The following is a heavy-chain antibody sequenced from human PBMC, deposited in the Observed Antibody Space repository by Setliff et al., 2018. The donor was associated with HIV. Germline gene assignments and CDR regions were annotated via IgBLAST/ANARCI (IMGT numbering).Heavy chain of an antibody. J-gene: IGHJ5*02. V-gene: IGHV4-38-2*01. CDR3: AQHPVILPSMPIHNRFDP. CDR2: IFYNGST. CDR1: AYSISSDYY. D-gene: IGHD4-4*01. Sequence: PSETLSLTCSVSAYSISSDYYWGWIRQSPGKGLEWIGSIFYNGSTYYNPSLVNRVIISVYTSKEQFYLKLSSVTAADTARYYCAQHPVILPSMPIHNRFDPWGQGFLVTVSS.